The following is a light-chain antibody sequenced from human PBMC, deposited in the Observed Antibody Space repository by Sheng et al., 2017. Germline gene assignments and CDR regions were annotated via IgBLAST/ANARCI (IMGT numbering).Light chain of an antibody. CDR3: SSYTSSSTLV. CDR1: SSDVGGYNY. V-gene: IGLV2-14*01. CDR2: DVS. J-gene: IGLJ1*01. Sequence: QSALTQPASVSGSPGQSITISCTGTSSDVGGYNYVSWYQRHPGKAPKLMIYDVSNRPSGVSNRFSGSKSGNTASLTISGLQAGDEADYYCSSYTSSSTLVFGTGTKVHRP.